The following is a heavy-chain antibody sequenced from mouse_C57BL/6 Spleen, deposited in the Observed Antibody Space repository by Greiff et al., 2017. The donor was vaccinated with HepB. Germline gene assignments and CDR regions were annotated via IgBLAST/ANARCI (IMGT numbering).Heavy chain of an antibody. CDR1: GFTFSSYA. D-gene: IGHD1-1*01. CDR3: ARDRGYYGSKAGYFDV. CDR2: ISDGGSYT. J-gene: IGHJ1*03. Sequence: EVQLVESGGGLVKPGGSLKLSCAASGFTFSSYAMSWVRQTPEKRLEWVATISDGGSYTYYPDNVKGRFTISRDNAKNNLYLQMSHLKSEDTAMYYCARDRGYYGSKAGYFDVWGTGTTVTVSS. V-gene: IGHV5-4*01.